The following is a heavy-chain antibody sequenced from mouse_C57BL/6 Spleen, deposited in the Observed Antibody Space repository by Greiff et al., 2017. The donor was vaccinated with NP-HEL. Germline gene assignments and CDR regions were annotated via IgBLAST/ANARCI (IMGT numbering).Heavy chain of an antibody. CDR1: GFTFSSYA. CDR2: ISDGGSYT. V-gene: IGHV5-4*01. J-gene: IGHJ4*01. CDR3: ARALRRGAMDY. Sequence: EVHLVESGGGLVKPGGSLKLSCAASGFTFSSYAMSWVRQTPEKRLEWVATISDGGSYTYYPDNVKGRFTISRDNAKNNLYLQMSHLKSEDTAMYYCARALRRGAMDYWGQGTSVTVSS. D-gene: IGHD2-12*01.